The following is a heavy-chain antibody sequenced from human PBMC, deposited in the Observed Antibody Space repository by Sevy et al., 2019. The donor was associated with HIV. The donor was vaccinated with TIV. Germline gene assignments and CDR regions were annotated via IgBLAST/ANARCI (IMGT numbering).Heavy chain of an antibody. CDR1: GYSISSGYY. CDR2: IYHSGST. V-gene: IGHV4-38-2*01. D-gene: IGHD3-22*01. Sequence: SETLSLTCAVSGYSISSGYYWGWIWQPPGKGLEWIGSIYHSGSTYYNPSLKSRVTISVDTSKNQFSLKLSSVTAADTAVYYCARTYDSSGYYFFDYWGQGTLVTVSS. CDR3: ARTYDSSGYYFFDY. J-gene: IGHJ4*02.